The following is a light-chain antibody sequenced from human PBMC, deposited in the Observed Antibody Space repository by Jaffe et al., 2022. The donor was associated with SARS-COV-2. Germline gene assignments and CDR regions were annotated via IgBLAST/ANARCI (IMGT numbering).Light chain of an antibody. CDR3: QQYTDWWT. J-gene: IGKJ1*01. Sequence: EIVMTQSPATLSVSPGERATLSCRASQSVSSALAWYQQKPGQAPRLLIYGASIRATGIPARFSGSGSGTEFALTISSLQSEDFAVYYCQQYTDWWTFGQGTKVEVK. CDR1: QSVSSA. V-gene: IGKV3-15*01. CDR2: GAS.